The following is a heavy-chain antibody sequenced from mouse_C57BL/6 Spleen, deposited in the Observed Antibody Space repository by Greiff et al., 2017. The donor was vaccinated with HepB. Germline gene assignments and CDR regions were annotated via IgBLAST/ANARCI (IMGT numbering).Heavy chain of an antibody. CDR1: GYTFTSYW. Sequence: VQLQQPGAELVKPGASVKLSCKASGYTFTSYWMQWVKQRPGQGLEWIGEIDPSDSYTNYNQKFKGKATLTVDTSSSTAYMQLSSLTSEDSAVYYCARSLYCSSFDYWGQGTTLTVSS. CDR2: IDPSDSYT. V-gene: IGHV1-50*01. D-gene: IGHD2-12*01. CDR3: ARSLYCSSFDY. J-gene: IGHJ2*01.